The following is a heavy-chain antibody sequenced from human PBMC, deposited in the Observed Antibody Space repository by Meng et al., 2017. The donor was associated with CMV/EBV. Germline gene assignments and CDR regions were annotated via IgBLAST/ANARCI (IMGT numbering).Heavy chain of an antibody. D-gene: IGHD4-17*01. CDR1: GDTFTDYY. J-gene: IGHJ5*02. CDR2: INPNSGDT. V-gene: IGHV1-2*02. CDR3: TRDAHLTTVTPNWFDP. Sequence: QVQLVEAGAEPRKPGASVKVSCKASGDTFTDYYMHWVRQAPGQGLEWMGCINPNSGDTNYAQKFQGRVTMTRDTSISTAYMELSRLRSDDTAVYYCTRDAHLTTVTPNWFDPWGQGTLVTVSS.